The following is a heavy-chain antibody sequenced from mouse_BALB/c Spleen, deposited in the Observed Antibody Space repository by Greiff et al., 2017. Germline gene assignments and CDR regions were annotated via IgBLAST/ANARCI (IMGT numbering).Heavy chain of an antibody. CDR3: ARGEWSHYFDY. D-gene: IGHD1-1*02. Sequence: QVQLQQSGAELVKPGASVKLSCKASGYTFTSYWMHWVKQRPGQGLEWIGEIDPSDSYTNYNQKFKGKATLTVDKSSSTAYMQLSSLTSEDSAVYYCARGEWSHYFDYWGQGTTLTVSS. CDR1: GYTFTSYW. J-gene: IGHJ2*01. V-gene: IGHV1-69*02. CDR2: IDPSDSYT.